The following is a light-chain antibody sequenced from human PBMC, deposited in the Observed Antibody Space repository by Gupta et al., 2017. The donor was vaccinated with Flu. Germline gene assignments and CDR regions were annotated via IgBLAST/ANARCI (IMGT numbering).Light chain of an antibody. CDR3: HQRSNWPPT. V-gene: IGKV3-11*01. CDR1: QSVSSY. Sequence: EIVLTQSPATLSLSQGDCATLSCSASQSVSSYLACYQQKPGQAPRLLIYDASNRATGIPARFSGSGSGTDFTLTISSLEPEDFAVYYCHQRSNWPPTFGGGTKVEIK. CDR2: DAS. J-gene: IGKJ4*01.